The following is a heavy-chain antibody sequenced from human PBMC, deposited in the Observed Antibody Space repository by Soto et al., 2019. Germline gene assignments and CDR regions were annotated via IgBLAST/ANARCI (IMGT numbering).Heavy chain of an antibody. CDR1: GFTFSSYA. CDR3: ARAGVSTGWYGDLYYFDY. Sequence: QVQLVESGGGVVQPGRSLRLSCAASGFTFSSYAMHWVRQAPGKGLEWVAVISYDGSNKYYADSVKGRFTISRDNSKNTLYLQMNSPRAEATAVYYCARAGVSTGWYGDLYYFDYWGQGTLVTVSS. CDR2: ISYDGSNK. V-gene: IGHV3-30-3*01. J-gene: IGHJ4*02. D-gene: IGHD6-19*01.